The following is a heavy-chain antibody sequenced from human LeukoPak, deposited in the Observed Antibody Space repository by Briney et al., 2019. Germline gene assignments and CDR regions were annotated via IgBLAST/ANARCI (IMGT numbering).Heavy chain of an antibody. CDR2: IYCSGST. Sequence: SETLSLTCTVSGGSISDYYWSWIRQPPGKGLEWIGYIYCSGSTNYNPSLKSRVTISVDTSKNHFSLKLSSVTAADSAVYYCASLGGLPNSYDYYGMDVWAKGPRSPSP. J-gene: IGHJ6*02. CDR3: ASLGGLPNSYDYYGMDV. D-gene: IGHD4-11*01. CDR1: GGSISDYY. V-gene: IGHV4-59*01.